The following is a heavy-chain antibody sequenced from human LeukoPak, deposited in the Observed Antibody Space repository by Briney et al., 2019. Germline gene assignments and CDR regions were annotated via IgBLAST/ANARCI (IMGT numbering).Heavy chain of an antibody. J-gene: IGHJ3*02. CDR3: ARAGAPGRGAFDI. CDR2: ISGSGSST. V-gene: IGHV3-23*01. Sequence: GGSLRLSCAASGFTFNNYAMSWVRQAPGKGLEWVSGISGSGSSTYYADSVKGRFTISRDNAKNSLYLQMNSLRAEDTAVYYCARAGAPGRGAFDIWGQGTMVTVSS. CDR1: GFTFNNYA. D-gene: IGHD1-14*01.